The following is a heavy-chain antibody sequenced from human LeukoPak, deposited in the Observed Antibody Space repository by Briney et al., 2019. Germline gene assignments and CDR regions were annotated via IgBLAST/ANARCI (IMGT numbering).Heavy chain of an antibody. CDR1: GGPISSSSYY. Sequence: SETLSLTCTVSGGPISSSSYYWGWIRQPPGKGLEWIGSIYYSGSTYYNPSLKSRVTISVDTSKHQFSLKLSSVTAADTAVYYCARGRYYDSSGYYSYYFDYWGQGTLVTVSS. J-gene: IGHJ4*02. CDR3: ARGRYYDSSGYYSYYFDY. CDR2: IYYSGST. V-gene: IGHV4-39*07. D-gene: IGHD3-22*01.